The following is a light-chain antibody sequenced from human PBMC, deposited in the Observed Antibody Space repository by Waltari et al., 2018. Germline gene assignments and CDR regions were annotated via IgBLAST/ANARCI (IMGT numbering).Light chain of an antibody. CDR2: WAS. J-gene: IGKJ2*01. V-gene: IGKV4-1*01. CDR3: QQYYSNPRT. CDR1: ESILYPSNNKNF. Sequence: DIVMTQSPDSLPVSRGERATITCNSSESILYPSNNKNFLGWFQHKPGQPPKMLIYWASTRQSEVPARFSGSGSGTEFTLTISSVQAEDVAIYYCQQYYSNPRTFGQGTRLEIK.